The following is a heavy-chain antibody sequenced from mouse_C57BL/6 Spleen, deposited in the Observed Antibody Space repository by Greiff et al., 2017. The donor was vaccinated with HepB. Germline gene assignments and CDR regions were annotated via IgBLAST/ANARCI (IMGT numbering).Heavy chain of an antibody. J-gene: IGHJ3*01. CDR1: GYTFTDYN. CDR2: INPNNGGT. D-gene: IGHD2-12*01. CDR3: ARLARRGTWFAY. V-gene: IGHV1-18*01. Sequence: EVQLQQSGPELVKPGASVKIPCKASGYTFTDYNMDWVKQSHGKSLEWIGDINPNNGGTIYNQKFKGKATLTVDKSSSTAYMELRSLTSEDTAVYYCARLARRGTWFAYWGQGTLVTVSA.